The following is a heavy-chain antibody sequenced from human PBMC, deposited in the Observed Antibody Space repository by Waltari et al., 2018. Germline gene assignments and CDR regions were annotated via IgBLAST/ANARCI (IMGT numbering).Heavy chain of an antibody. V-gene: IGHV1-69*13. CDR3: ATLNSADRDY. CDR1: GGTFKNYA. J-gene: IGHJ4*02. CDR2: IIPRYGQS. Sequence: QVHLVQSGTELKKPGSSVRVSCRDSGGTFKNYAVTWVRPPLGQGLEWMGSIIPRYGQSNDAQNCQGILTTAADDSTDTVYMDLSGLRSEDTATYYCATLNSADRDYWGQGTLVTVSP.